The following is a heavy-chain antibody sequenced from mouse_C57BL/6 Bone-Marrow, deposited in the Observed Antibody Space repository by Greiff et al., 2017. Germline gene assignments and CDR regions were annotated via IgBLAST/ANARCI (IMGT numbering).Heavy chain of an antibody. CDR1: GFTFSSYA. Sequence: EVHLVESGGGLVKPGGSLKLSCAASGFTFSSYAMSWVRQTPEKRLEWVATISDGGSYTYYPDNVKGRFTISRDNAKNTMYLQMSQLKSEDTAMYYCAREKGCAGTCYAYWGQGNLVTVTA. D-gene: IGHD4-1*01. V-gene: IGHV5-4*01. J-gene: IGHJ3*01. CDR2: ISDGGSYT. CDR3: AREKGCAGTCYAY.